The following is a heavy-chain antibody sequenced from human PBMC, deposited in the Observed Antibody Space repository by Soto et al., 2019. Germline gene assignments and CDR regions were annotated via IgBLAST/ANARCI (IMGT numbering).Heavy chain of an antibody. J-gene: IGHJ4*02. Sequence: PGGSLRLSCAASGFTFSSYGMHWVRQAPGKGLEWVAVIWYDGSNKYYADSVKGRFTISRDNSKNTLYLQMNSLRAEDTAVYYCAREGDPYSRTWSPIDYWGQGTLVTVSS. V-gene: IGHV3-33*01. D-gene: IGHD6-13*01. CDR2: IWYDGSNK. CDR3: AREGDPYSRTWSPIDY. CDR1: GFTFSSYG.